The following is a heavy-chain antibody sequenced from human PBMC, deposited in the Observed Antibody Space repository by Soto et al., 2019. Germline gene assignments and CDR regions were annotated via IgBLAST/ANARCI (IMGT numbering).Heavy chain of an antibody. D-gene: IGHD3-22*01. V-gene: IGHV1-46*01. J-gene: IGHJ3*02. Sequence: GASVKVSCKASGYTFTSYYMHWVRQAPGQGLEWMGIINPSGGSTSYAQKFQGRVTMTRDTSTSTVYMELSSLRSEDTAVYYCARDSPGDYYDSSGSDAFDIWGQGTMVTVS. CDR1: GYTFTSYY. CDR3: ARDSPGDYYDSSGSDAFDI. CDR2: INPSGGST.